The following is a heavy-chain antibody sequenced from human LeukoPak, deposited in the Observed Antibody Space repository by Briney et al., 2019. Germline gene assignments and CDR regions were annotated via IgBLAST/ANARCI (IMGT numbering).Heavy chain of an antibody. CDR3: AKGGSGSYSSPSDP. J-gene: IGHJ5*02. Sequence: PGGSLRLSCAASGFTFSSYAMSWVRQAPGKGLEWVSAISGSGGSTYYADSVKGRFTISRDNSKNTLYLQMNSLRAEDTAVYYCAKGGSGSYSSPSDPWGQGTLVTVSS. D-gene: IGHD1-26*01. V-gene: IGHV3-23*01. CDR1: GFTFSSYA. CDR2: ISGSGGST.